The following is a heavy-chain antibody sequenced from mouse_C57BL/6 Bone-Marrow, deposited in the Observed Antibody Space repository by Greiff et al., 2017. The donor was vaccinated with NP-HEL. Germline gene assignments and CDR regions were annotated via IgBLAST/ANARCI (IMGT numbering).Heavy chain of an antibody. D-gene: IGHD1-1*01. V-gene: IGHV1-37*01. J-gene: IGHJ1*03. CDR2: INPYNGDT. Sequence: VHVKQSGPELVKPGASVKISCKASGYSFTGYFMNWVKRSHGKSLEWIGRINPYNGDTFYNQKFKGKATLTVDKSSSTAHMELLSLTSEDFAVYYCARDPYGSSSYWYFDVWGTGTTVTVSS. CDR3: ARDPYGSSSYWYFDV. CDR1: GYSFTGYF.